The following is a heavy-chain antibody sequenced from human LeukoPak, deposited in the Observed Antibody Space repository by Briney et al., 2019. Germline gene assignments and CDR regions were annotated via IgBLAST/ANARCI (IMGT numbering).Heavy chain of an antibody. V-gene: IGHV3-7*01. CDR3: ARDEY. J-gene: IGHJ4*02. Sequence: GGSLRLSCAASGFTFSSCWMSWVRQAPGKGLEWVANINEDGSEKNYVDPVKGRFTISRDNAQNSLYLQMDSLRAEDTAVYYCARDEYWGQGTLVTVSS. CDR1: GFTFSSCW. CDR2: INEDGSEK.